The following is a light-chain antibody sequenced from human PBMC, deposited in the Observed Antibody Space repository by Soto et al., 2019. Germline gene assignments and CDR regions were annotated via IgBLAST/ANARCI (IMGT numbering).Light chain of an antibody. CDR2: EVS. CDR3: SSYAGNNNVI. J-gene: IGLJ2*01. CDR1: SSDVGSYRF. V-gene: IGLV2-8*01. Sequence: QSVLTKPPSASGSPGQSVTISCTGTSSDVGSYRFVSWYQQHPGKAPKLLIYEVSKRPSGVPDRFSASTSGNTASLTVSGLQADDEADYYCSSYAGNNNVIFGGGTQLTVL.